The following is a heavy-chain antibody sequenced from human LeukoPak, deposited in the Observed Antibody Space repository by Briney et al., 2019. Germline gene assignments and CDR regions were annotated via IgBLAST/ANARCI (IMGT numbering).Heavy chain of an antibody. Sequence: GGPLRLSCAASGFTFSSYAMTWVRQAPGKGLEWVSSISGSGGSTYYADSVKGRFTISRDNSKNTLYLQMNSLRAEDTAVYYCAKAPYYDFWSAYYTGFIPYFDYWGQGTLVTVSS. CDR3: AKAPYYDFWSAYYTGFIPYFDY. CDR1: GFTFSSYA. V-gene: IGHV3-23*01. CDR2: ISGSGGST. J-gene: IGHJ4*02. D-gene: IGHD3-3*01.